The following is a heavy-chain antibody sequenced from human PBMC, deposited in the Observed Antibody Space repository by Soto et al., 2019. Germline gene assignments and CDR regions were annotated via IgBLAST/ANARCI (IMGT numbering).Heavy chain of an antibody. CDR2: ISWDGGST. V-gene: IGHV3-43D*04. Sequence: PGGSLRLSCAASGFTFDDYAMHWVRQAPGKGLEWVSLISWDGGSTYYADSVKGRFTISRDNSKNSLYLQMNSLRAEDTALYYCAKDIETTIFGVVSSYGTDVWGQGTTVTVSS. CDR3: AKDIETTIFGVVSSYGTDV. J-gene: IGHJ6*02. D-gene: IGHD3-3*01. CDR1: GFTFDDYA.